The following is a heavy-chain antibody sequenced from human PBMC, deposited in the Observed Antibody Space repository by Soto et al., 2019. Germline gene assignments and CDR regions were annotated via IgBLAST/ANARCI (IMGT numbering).Heavy chain of an antibody. CDR1: GYILSSYN. J-gene: IGHJ4*02. CDR3: ARTYCGADCPSRDFDY. V-gene: IGHV1-46*01. CDR2: INPSGGRT. D-gene: IGHD2-21*02. Sequence: QVQLVQSGAEVKEPGASVKVSCKASGYILSSYNMHWVRQAPGQGLEWMGIINPSGGRTSYAQKFQDRVTMHRDTSTSTVYMELSSLRSEDTAVYYCARTYCGADCPSRDFDYWGQGTLVTVSS.